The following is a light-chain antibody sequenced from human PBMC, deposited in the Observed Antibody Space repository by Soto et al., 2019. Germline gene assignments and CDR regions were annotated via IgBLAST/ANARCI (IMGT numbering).Light chain of an antibody. J-gene: IGKJ2*01. CDR3: QQYDRSPLYT. V-gene: IGKV3-20*01. CDR2: GAS. Sequence: DIVLTQSPVTLSLSPGERATLSCRASQSVSSDYFAWYQQKPGQAPRLLIYGASSRSTGIADRFSGSGSGADFSLTISRVQPEDFAVYYCQQYDRSPLYTFGQGTKLEIK. CDR1: QSVSSDY.